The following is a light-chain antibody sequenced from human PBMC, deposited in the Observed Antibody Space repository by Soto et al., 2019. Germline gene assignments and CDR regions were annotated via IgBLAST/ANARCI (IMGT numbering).Light chain of an antibody. V-gene: IGKV3-11*01. Sequence: EIVLTQSPATLSLSPGERATLSCRTSQSVSKYFAWYQQKPGRAPRLLIYDASSRATGIPARFIGSGSGTDFTLTISSLEPEDFAINYCQQRSNWPITFGQGTRWRL. CDR2: DAS. CDR1: QSVSKY. CDR3: QQRSNWPIT. J-gene: IGKJ5*01.